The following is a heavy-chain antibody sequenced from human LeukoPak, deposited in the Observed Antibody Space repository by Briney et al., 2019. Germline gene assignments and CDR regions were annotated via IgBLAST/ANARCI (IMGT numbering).Heavy chain of an antibody. J-gene: IGHJ4*02. CDR1: GFTFSRYA. CDR3: AKGHTVGALYYFDY. D-gene: IGHD1-26*01. Sequence: GGSLRLSCAASGFTFSRYAMSWVRQAPGKGLEWVSTINDNGGGSYSADSVRGRFTISRDNSKNTLSLQMNSLRAEDTAVYYCAKGHTVGALYYFDYWSQGTLVTVSS. V-gene: IGHV3-23*01. CDR2: INDNGGGS.